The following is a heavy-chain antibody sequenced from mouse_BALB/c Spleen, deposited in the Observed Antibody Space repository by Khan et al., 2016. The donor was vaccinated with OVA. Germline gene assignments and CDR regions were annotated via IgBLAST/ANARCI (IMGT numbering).Heavy chain of an antibody. D-gene: IGHD1-1*01. V-gene: IGHV3-2*02. J-gene: IGHJ2*01. CDR3: ARSVTITTVVATDFDY. CDR1: GYSITSDYA. CDR2: ISYSGRT. Sequence: DVKLEESGPDLVKPSQSLSLTCTVTGYSITSDYAWNWIRQFPGNKLEWMGYISYSGRTSYNPSLKSRISITRDTSKNQFFLQLNSVTTEDTATYYCARSVTITTVVATDFDYWGQGTTLTVSS.